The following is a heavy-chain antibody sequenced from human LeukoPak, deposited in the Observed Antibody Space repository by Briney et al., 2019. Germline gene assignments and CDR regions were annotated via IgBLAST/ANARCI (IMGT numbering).Heavy chain of an antibody. V-gene: IGHV4-34*01. CDR1: GGSFSGYY. CDR2: INHSGST. D-gene: IGHD3-10*01. Sequence: SETPSLTCAVYGGSFSGYYWSWIRQPPGKGLEWIGEINHSGSTNYNPSLKSRVTISVDTSKNQFSLKLYFVTAADMAVYYCARSRYFYPRDAFDIWGQGTMVTVSS. CDR3: ARSRYFYPRDAFDI. J-gene: IGHJ3*02.